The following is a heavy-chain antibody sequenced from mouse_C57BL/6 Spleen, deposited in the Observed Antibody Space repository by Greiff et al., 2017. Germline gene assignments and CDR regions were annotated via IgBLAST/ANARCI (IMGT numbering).Heavy chain of an antibody. Sequence: EVKLMELGPGLVKPSQSLSLTCSVTGYSITSGYYWNWIRQFPGNKLEWMGYISYDGSNNYNPSLKKRISIKRDTTKNQFFLKLNSLTTEDTATYYRARDPITRGLDYWGQGTTLTVSS. V-gene: IGHV3-6*01. CDR3: ARDPITRGLDY. CDR2: ISYDGSN. D-gene: IGHD1-1*01. J-gene: IGHJ2*01. CDR1: GYSITSGYY.